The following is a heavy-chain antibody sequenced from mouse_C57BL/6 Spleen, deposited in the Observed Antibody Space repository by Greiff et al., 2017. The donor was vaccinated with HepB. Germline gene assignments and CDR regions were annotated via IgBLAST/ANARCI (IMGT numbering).Heavy chain of an antibody. Sequence: QVQLQQPGAELVKPGASVKLSCKASGYTFTSYWMHWVRQRPGQGLEWIGMIHPNSGSTNYNEKFKSKATLTVDKSSSTAYMQLSSLTSEDSAVYYCARSVYYSGSSYDFDYWGQGTTLTVSS. V-gene: IGHV1-64*01. D-gene: IGHD1-1*01. CDR3: ARSVYYSGSSYDFDY. J-gene: IGHJ2*01. CDR2: IHPNSGST. CDR1: GYTFTSYW.